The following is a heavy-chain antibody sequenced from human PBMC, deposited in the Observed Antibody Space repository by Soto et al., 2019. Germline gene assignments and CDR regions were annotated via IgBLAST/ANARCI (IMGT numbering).Heavy chain of an antibody. CDR3: ARLVGRTSRHFDY. V-gene: IGHV4-39*01. J-gene: IGHJ4*02. Sequence: SETLSLTCTVSGGSISSSSYYWGWIRQPPGKGLEWIGSTYYSGSTYYNPSLKSRVTISVDTSKNQFSLKLSSVTAADTAVYYCARLVGRTSRHFDYWGQGTLVTVSS. CDR2: TYYSGST. D-gene: IGHD2-2*01. CDR1: GGSISSSSYY.